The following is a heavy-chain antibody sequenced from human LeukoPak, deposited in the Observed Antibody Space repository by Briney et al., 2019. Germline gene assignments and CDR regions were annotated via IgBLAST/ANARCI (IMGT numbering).Heavy chain of an antibody. CDR1: GGSISSGSYY. CDR3: AREGYDFWSGYYRKDWFDP. V-gene: IGHV4-61*02. CDR2: IYTSGST. Sequence: TSETLSLTCTVSGGSISSGSYYWSWIRQPAGKGLEWIGRIYTSGSTNYNPSLKSRVTMSEDTSKNQFSLKLSSVTAADTAVYYCAREGYDFWSGYYRKDWFDPWGQGTLVTVSS. D-gene: IGHD3-3*01. J-gene: IGHJ5*02.